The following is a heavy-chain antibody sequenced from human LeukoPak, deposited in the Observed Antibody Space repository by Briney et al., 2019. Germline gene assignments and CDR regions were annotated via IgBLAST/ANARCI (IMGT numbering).Heavy chain of an antibody. CDR3: ARGAIQLWSHFDY. CDR1: GGSISSYY. CDR2: IYYSGST. D-gene: IGHD5-18*01. Sequence: SETLSLTCTVSGGSISSYYWSWIRQPPGKGLEWIGYIYYSGSTNYNPSLKSRVTISVDTSKNQFSLKLSSVTAADTAVNYCARGAIQLWSHFDYWGQGTLVTVSS. J-gene: IGHJ4*02. V-gene: IGHV4-59*08.